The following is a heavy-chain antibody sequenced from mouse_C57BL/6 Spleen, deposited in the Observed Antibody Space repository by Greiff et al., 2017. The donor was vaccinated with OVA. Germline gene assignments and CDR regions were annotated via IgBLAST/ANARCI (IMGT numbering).Heavy chain of an antibody. D-gene: IGHD1-1*01. V-gene: IGHV1-80*01. J-gene: IGHJ1*03. Sequence: QVQLQQSGAELVKPGASVKISCKASGYAFSSYWMNWVKQRPGKGLEWIGQIYPGDGDTNYNEKFKSKATLTVDTSSSTAYMQLSSLTSEDSAVYYCARKGGRDYYGSSYWYFDVWGTGTTVTVSS. CDR2: IYPGDGDT. CDR1: GYAFSSYW. CDR3: ARKGGRDYYGSSYWYFDV.